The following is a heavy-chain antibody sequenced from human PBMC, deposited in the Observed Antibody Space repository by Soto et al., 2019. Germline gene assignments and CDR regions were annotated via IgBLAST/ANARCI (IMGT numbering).Heavy chain of an antibody. D-gene: IGHD3-16*01. CDR1: GYTFTTYG. Sequence: QVPLVQSGGEVKKPGASVKVSCKTSGYTFTTYGISWVRQAPGQGLEWVGWISAYSGKTHYAQKFQGKVTMTTETSTNTAYLELRSLRSDDTAVYYCARDPYLGDHQYWGQGTLVTVSS. CDR2: ISAYSGKT. CDR3: ARDPYLGDHQY. V-gene: IGHV1-18*01. J-gene: IGHJ4*02.